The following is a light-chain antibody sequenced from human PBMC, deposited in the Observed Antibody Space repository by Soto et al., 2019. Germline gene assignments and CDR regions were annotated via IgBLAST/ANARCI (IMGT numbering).Light chain of an antibody. V-gene: IGKV1-5*01. CDR3: QQYNSYSPWT. J-gene: IGKJ1*01. CDR2: AAS. Sequence: DIQMTQSPSSLSASVGDRVTITCGSSQSISSYLNWYQQKPGKAPKLLIYAASSLQSGVPSRFSGSGSGTEFTLTISSLQPDDFATYYCQQYNSYSPWTFGQGTKVDIK. CDR1: QSISSY.